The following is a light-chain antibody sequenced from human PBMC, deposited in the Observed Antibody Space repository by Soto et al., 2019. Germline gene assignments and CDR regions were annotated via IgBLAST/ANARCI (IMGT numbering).Light chain of an antibody. CDR1: QTVSKY. J-gene: IGKJ1*01. Sequence: DIQMTQSTPSLSASVGDRVTITCRTSQTVSKYLNWYQQKPGKAPDLLVYTTSTLHSGVPSRFSGSGSGTDFTLTITSLQPEDFATYYCQQTYSLPRTFGPGTRVE. CDR2: TTS. CDR3: QQTYSLPRT. V-gene: IGKV1-39*01.